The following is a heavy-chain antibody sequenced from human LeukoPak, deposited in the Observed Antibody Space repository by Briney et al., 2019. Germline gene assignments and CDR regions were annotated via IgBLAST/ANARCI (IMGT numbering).Heavy chain of an antibody. CDR3: ARDPEPGIAAAGWGDY. Sequence: GGSLRLSCAASGFTFSSNYMSWVRQAPGKGLEWVSVIYSGGSTYYADSVKGRFTISRDNSKNTLYLQMNSLRAEDTAVYYCARDPEPGIAAAGWGDYWGQGTLVTVSS. CDR1: GFTFSSNY. CDR2: IYSGGST. J-gene: IGHJ4*02. V-gene: IGHV3-66*01. D-gene: IGHD6-13*01.